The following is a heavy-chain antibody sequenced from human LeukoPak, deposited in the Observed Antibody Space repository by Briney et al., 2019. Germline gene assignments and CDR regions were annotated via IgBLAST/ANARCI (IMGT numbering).Heavy chain of an antibody. J-gene: IGHJ4*02. Sequence: GGSLRLSCAASGFTFSSYSMNWVRQAPGKGLEWVSVIYSGGSTYYADSVKGRFTISRDNSKNTLYLQMNSLRAEDTAVYYCARDLGPFDYWGQGTLVTVSS. CDR1: GFTFSSYS. CDR3: ARDLGPFDY. D-gene: IGHD3/OR15-3a*01. V-gene: IGHV3-66*02. CDR2: IYSGGST.